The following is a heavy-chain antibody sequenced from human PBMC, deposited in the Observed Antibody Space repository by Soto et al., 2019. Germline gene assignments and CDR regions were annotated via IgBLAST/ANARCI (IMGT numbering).Heavy chain of an antibody. V-gene: IGHV3-9*01. CDR1: GFTFEAYS. J-gene: IGHJ3*01. Sequence: PWGSLRLSCAASGFTFEAYSLHWVRQLPGKGLEWVAGISVDSGSSGYADSVRGRFTVSRDNAKNSLFLQMSSLSPEDTALYYCTKRRSARPGFDAFDLWGQGTMVTVSS. CDR2: ISVDSGSS. CDR3: TKRRSARPGFDAFDL.